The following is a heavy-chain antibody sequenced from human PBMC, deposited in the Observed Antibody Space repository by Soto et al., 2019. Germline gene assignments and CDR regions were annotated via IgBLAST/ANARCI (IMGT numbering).Heavy chain of an antibody. D-gene: IGHD3-16*01. CDR3: ARDLLLLRGSHMAGSLDY. CDR1: GFTFSSYG. CDR2: IWYDGSNK. J-gene: IGHJ4*02. Sequence: PGGSLRLSCAASGFTFSSYGMHWVRQAPGKGLEWVAVIWYDGSNKYYADSVKGRFTISRDNSENTLYLQMNSLRAEDTAVYYCARDLLLLRGSHMAGSLDYWGQGTLVTVSS. V-gene: IGHV3-33*01.